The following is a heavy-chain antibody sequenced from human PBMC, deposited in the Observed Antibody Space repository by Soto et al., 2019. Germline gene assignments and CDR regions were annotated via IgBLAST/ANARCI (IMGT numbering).Heavy chain of an antibody. D-gene: IGHD5-12*01. CDR1: GFSFTTAGVA. CDR3: AHSDGGYEIIYFDF. J-gene: IGHJ4*02. V-gene: IGHV2-5*01. CDR2: IYSNDDR. Sequence: SGPTLVNPTQTLTLTCTFSGFSFTTAGVAVGWIRQTPGGALEWLTLIYSNDDRGFSPSLKTRLTITGDTSKNQVVLSLTNVDPGDTATYFCAHSDGGYEIIYFDFWGQGIPVTVSS.